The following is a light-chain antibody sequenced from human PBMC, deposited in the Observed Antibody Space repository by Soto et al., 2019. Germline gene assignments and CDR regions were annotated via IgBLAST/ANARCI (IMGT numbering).Light chain of an antibody. CDR3: QQSYSTPLT. J-gene: IGKJ4*01. Sequence: MQLTQSPSLLFELVGDKVTITCRASQGISSYLNWYQHKPGKAPKLLIYAASNLQSGVPSRFSGSGSGTDFTLTISSLQPEDFATYYCQQSYSTPLTFGGGTNVDIK. V-gene: IGKV1-39*01. CDR2: AAS. CDR1: QGISSY.